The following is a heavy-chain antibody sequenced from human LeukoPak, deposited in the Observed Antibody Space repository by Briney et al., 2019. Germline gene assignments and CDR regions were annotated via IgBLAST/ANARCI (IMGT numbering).Heavy chain of an antibody. CDR1: GFTFDDYA. J-gene: IGHJ6*02. CDR3: AKDSGYYDFWSGYYTPHYYYGMDV. CDR2: ISWNSGSI. D-gene: IGHD3-3*01. V-gene: IGHV3-9*01. Sequence: PGGSLRLSCAASGFTFDDYAMPWVRQAPGKGLEWVSGISWNSGSIGYADSVKGRFTISRDNAKNSLYLQMNSLRAEDTALYYCAKDSGYYDFWSGYYTPHYYYGMDVWGQGTTVTVSS.